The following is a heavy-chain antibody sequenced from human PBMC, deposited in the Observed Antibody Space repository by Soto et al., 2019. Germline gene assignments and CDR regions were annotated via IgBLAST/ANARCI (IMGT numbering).Heavy chain of an antibody. J-gene: IGHJ5*01. CDR1: GFTFNNYW. CDR2: IMQDGSEK. CDR3: ARYESHWGRLDS. D-gene: IGHD7-27*01. Sequence: GGSLRLSCAASGFTFNNYWMSWVRQAPGKGLEGVANIMQDGSEKYFVDSVRGRFTISRDNARNSLYLQMDSLRTEDTAVYYCARYESHWGRLDSWGQGTRVTVSS. V-gene: IGHV3-7*01.